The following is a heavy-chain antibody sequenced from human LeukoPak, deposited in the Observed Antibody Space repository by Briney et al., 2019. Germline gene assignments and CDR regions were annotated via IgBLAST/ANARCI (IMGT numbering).Heavy chain of an antibody. CDR3: TKETPISVAGS. CDR2: ISTSGSNI. V-gene: IGHV3-48*03. D-gene: IGHD6-19*01. Sequence: GGSLRLSCAASGFTSSNYEMNWVRQAPGKGLEWVSYISTSGSNIYYADSVKGRFTISRDNGKSSLYLQMNSLRAEDTAVYYCTKETPISVAGSWGQGTLVTVPS. CDR1: GFTSSNYE. J-gene: IGHJ4*02.